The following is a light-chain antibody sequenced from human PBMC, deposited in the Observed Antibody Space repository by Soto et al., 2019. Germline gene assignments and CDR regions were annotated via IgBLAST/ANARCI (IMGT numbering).Light chain of an antibody. CDR1: SSDVGGYNF. V-gene: IGLV2-14*03. J-gene: IGLJ1*01. CDR2: DVN. Sequence: QSALTQPASVSGSPGQSITISCTGTSSDVGGYNFVSWYQQHPGKVPKLMIFDVNRRPSGVSDRFSGSKSGNTASLTISGLQAEDEGDYYCCSFTSSSTHVFGSGTKLTVL. CDR3: CSFTSSSTHV.